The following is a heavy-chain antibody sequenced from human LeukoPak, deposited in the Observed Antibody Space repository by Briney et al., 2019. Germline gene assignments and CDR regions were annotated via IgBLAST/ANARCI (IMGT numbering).Heavy chain of an antibody. J-gene: IGHJ4*02. CDR3: ARDYSSSPPRTFDY. V-gene: IGHV1-2*02. Sequence: ASVKVSCKASGYTFTAYYIHWVRQAPGQGLEWMGWISPNSGGTNYAPKFQGRVTMTRDTSISTAYMELSSLRSDDTAVYYCARDYSSSPPRTFDYWGRGTLATVSS. CDR1: GYTFTAYY. CDR2: ISPNSGGT. D-gene: IGHD6-6*01.